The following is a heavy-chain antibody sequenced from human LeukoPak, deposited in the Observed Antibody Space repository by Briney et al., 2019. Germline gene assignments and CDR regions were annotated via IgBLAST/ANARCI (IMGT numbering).Heavy chain of an antibody. D-gene: IGHD4-11*01. CDR1: SGFNSVCH. CDR2: VYTSGST. Sequence: SDPLSLTCSVSSGFNSVCHGLWIRQPPGGAVEGIGYVYTSGSTSYNPSLKNRVTIPVDTSKSQFALKLSSVTAADTAVYYCAKSYFDYSTYYSYYVNLWGQGALVTVSA. V-gene: IGHV4-4*09. J-gene: IGHJ4*02. CDR3: AKSYFDYSTYYSYYVNL.